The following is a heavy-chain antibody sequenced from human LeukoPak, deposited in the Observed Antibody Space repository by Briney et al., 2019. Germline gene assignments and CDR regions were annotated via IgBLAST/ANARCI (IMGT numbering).Heavy chain of an antibody. CDR2: IKQDGREK. V-gene: IGHV3-7*03. CDR1: AFTFSGIW. CDR3: ARGTYYYGSGSPETGY. J-gene: IGHJ4*02. Sequence: SLILSCLAYAFTFSGIWMSWVRQPPGKGQAWMANIKQDGREKYYVVSVKGRLTIPRDNAKNSLYLQMNSLRAEDTAVYYCARGTYYYGSGSPETGYWGQGTLVTVSS. D-gene: IGHD3-10*01.